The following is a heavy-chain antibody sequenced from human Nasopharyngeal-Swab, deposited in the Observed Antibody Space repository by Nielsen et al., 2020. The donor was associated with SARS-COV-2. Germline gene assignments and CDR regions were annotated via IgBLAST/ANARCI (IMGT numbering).Heavy chain of an antibody. V-gene: IGHV4-38-2*02. CDR3: ANYYDSSGYFVY. Sequence: SETPSLPPTVSCYSISRGFYLGCIPPPPGKGLEWIGSIYHSGSTYYNPSLKSRVTISVDTSKNQFSLKLSSVTAADTAVYYCANYYDSSGYFVYWGQGTLVTVSS. D-gene: IGHD3-22*01. J-gene: IGHJ4*02. CDR2: IYHSGST. CDR1: CYSISRGFY.